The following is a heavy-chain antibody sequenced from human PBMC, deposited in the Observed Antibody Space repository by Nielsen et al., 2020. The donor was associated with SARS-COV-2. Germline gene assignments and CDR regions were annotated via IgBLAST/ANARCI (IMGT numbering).Heavy chain of an antibody. J-gene: IGHJ5*02. CDR3: ARALLYDFWSGYYSPTNWFDP. Sequence: GSLRLSCTVSGGSISSSSYYWGWIRQPPGKGLEWIGSIYYSGSTYYNPSLKSRVTISVDTSKNQFSLKLSSVTAADTAVYYCARALLYDFWSGYYSPTNWFDPWGQGTLVTVSS. CDR2: IYYSGST. CDR1: GGSISSSSYY. V-gene: IGHV4-39*01. D-gene: IGHD3-3*01.